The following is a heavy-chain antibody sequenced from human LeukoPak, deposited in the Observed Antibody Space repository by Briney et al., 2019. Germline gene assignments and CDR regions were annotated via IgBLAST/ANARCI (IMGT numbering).Heavy chain of an antibody. CDR2: DYYSGTT. Sequence: SETLSLTCTVSGVSISSYYCSWIRQPPGKGLEWIGFDYYSGTTTYNPSLKSRVTISLDTSKNQFSLKLNSVTAADTAVYFCATGISRWTQLDNWGQGTLVTVSS. CDR1: GVSISSYY. J-gene: IGHJ4*02. CDR3: ATGISRWTQLDN. V-gene: IGHV4-59*01. D-gene: IGHD5-18*01.